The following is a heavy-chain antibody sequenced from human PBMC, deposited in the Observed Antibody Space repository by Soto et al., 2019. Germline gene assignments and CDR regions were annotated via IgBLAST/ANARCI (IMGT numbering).Heavy chain of an antibody. V-gene: IGHV1-8*01. J-gene: IGHJ5*02. Sequence: GASVKVSCKASGYTFTSYDINWVRQATGQGLEWMGWMNPNSGNTGYAQKFQGRVTMTRNTSISTAYMELSSLRSEDTAVYYCARGSMYYDFWSGYYVPGHNWFDPWGQGTLVTVSS. CDR1: GYTFTSYD. D-gene: IGHD3-3*01. CDR2: MNPNSGNT. CDR3: ARGSMYYDFWSGYYVPGHNWFDP.